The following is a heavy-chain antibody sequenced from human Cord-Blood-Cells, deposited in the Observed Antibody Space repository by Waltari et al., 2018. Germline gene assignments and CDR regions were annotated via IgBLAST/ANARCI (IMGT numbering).Heavy chain of an antibody. CDR2: IRYDGSNK. CDR1: GFTFSSYG. CDR3: AKVRCSGGSCYPYGMDV. Sequence: QVQLVESGGGVVQPGGSLRLSCAASGFTFSSYGTPWVRQAPGKGLEWVAFIRYDGSNKYYADSVKGRFTISRDNSKNTLYLQMNSLRAEDTAVYYCAKVRCSGGSCYPYGMDVWGQGTTVTVSS. V-gene: IGHV3-30*02. J-gene: IGHJ6*02. D-gene: IGHD2-15*01.